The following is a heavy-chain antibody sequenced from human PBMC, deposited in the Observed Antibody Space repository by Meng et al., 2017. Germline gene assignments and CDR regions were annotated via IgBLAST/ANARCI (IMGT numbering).Heavy chain of an antibody. CDR1: GCSISSRSW. CDR3: ARIGDWGSTHDFDY. CDR2: IYHSGST. D-gene: IGHD7-27*01. Sequence: QVQPREAGLVMLKASLTLALTVAVSGCSISSRSWLSQARQTPGKWLEWIGEIYHSGSTNYNPSLKSRVAISVDKSKNQLSRKLSSVAAADTDVDYGARIGDWGSTHDFDYWGQGTLVTVSS. V-gene: IGHV4-4*02. J-gene: IGHJ4*02.